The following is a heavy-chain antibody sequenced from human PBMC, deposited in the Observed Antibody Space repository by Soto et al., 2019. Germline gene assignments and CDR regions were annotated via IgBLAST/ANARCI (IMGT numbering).Heavy chain of an antibody. V-gene: IGHV4-39*01. J-gene: IGHJ4*02. CDR1: DESISSSSYY. D-gene: IGHD2-21*01. CDR2: IYYSGRT. Sequence: SETMCLTCIVSDESISSSSYYWGCIRQPPGKGLEWIGSIYYSGRTYYNPSFKSRFTISIDTSKNQFSMKLSSVTATDTAVYYCARQQTALVTQAYCDHWRQGALVTVTS. CDR3: ARQQTALVTQAYCDH.